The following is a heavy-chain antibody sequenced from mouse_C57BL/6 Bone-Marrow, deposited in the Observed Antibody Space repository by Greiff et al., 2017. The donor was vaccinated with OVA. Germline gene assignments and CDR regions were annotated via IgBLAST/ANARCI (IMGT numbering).Heavy chain of an antibody. CDR1: GFNIKNNY. Sequence: EVQLQQSVAELVRPGASVKLSCTASGFNIKNNYMHWVKQRPEQGLEWIGRIDPANGNTKYAPKFQGKAPITADTTSNTAYLQLSSLTSEDTAIYYCASMVTGGDYAMDYWGQGTSVTVSS. CDR2: IDPANGNT. D-gene: IGHD2-2*01. J-gene: IGHJ4*01. CDR3: ASMVTGGDYAMDY. V-gene: IGHV14-3*01.